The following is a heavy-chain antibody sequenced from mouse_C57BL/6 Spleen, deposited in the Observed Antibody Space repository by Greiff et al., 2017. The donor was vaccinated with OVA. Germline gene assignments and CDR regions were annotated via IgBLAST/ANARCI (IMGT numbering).Heavy chain of an antibody. D-gene: IGHD1-1*02. J-gene: IGHJ1*03. CDR2: INPNNGGT. Sequence: EVQLQQSGPELVKPGASVKISCKASGYTFTDYYMNWVKQSHGKSLEWIGDINPNNGGTSYNQKFKGKATLTVDKSSSTAYMELRSLTSEDSAVYYCARMGVADGYFDVWGTGTTVTVSS. CDR3: ARMGVADGYFDV. V-gene: IGHV1-26*01. CDR1: GYTFTDYY.